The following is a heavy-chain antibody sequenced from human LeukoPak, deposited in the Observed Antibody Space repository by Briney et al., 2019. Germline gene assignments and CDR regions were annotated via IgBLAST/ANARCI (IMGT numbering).Heavy chain of an antibody. CDR2: INPNSGGT. CDR1: GYTFTGYY. V-gene: IGHV1-2*02. J-gene: IGHJ4*02. Sequence: GASVKVSCKASGYTFTGYYMQWVRQAPGQGLAWMGWINPNSGGTNYAQKFQGRVTMTRDTSISTAYMELSRLRSGDTAVYYCAREEIVAPQYIDYWGQGSLVTVSS. CDR3: AREEIVAPQYIDY. D-gene: IGHD5-12*01.